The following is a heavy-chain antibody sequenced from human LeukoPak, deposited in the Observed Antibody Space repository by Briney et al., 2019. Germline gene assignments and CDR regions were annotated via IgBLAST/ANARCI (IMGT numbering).Heavy chain of an antibody. CDR1: GGTFSSYA. CDR2: IIPIFGTA. V-gene: IGHV1-69*13. Sequence: SVKVSCKASGGTFSSYAISWVRQAPGQGLEWMGGIIPIFGTANYAQKFQGRVTITADESTSTAYMGLSSLRSEDTAVYYCARDGLNIAVAGIGGWFDPWGQGTLVTVSS. D-gene: IGHD6-19*01. J-gene: IGHJ5*02. CDR3: ARDGLNIAVAGIGGWFDP.